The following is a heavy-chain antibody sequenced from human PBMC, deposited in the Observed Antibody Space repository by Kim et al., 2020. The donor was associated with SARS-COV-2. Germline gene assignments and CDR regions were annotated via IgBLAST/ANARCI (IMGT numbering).Heavy chain of an antibody. CDR2: IYHSGST. CDR3: ARGYASGSPSFDY. D-gene: IGHD3-10*01. V-gene: IGHV4-30-2*01. J-gene: IGHJ4*02. Sequence: SETLSLTCVVSGGSINSGGYFWSWIRQPPGEGLEWLGYIYHSGSTYYNPSLKSRVSMSVDTSKSQFSLKLTSVTAADTAVYYCARGYASGSPSFDYWGQGTLVTVSS. CDR1: GGSINSGGYF.